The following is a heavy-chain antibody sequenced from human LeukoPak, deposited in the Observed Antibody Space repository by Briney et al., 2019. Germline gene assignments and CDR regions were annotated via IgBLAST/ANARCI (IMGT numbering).Heavy chain of an antibody. V-gene: IGHV3-23*01. J-gene: IGHJ5*02. CDR1: GFTFSSYA. Sequence: GGSLRLSCAASGFTFSSYAMRWVRQAPGKGLEWVSGISGSGGNTSYADSVKGRFTVSRDNSKNTLYLQMSSLRAEDTALYYCAKRSGYDFWSGFDPWGQGTLVIVSS. CDR2: ISGSGGNT. D-gene: IGHD3-3*01. CDR3: AKRSGYDFWSGFDP.